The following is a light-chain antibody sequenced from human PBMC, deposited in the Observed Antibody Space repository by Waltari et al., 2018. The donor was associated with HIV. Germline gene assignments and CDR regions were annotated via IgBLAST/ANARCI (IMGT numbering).Light chain of an antibody. J-gene: IGLJ2*01. Sequence: QSALTQPASVSGSPGQSITISCTETSSDVGGYNYVSWYQQHPGKAPKLMIYEVSNRPSGVSNRFSGSKSGNTASLTISGLQAEDEADYYCSSYTSSSTLEGVVFGGGTKLTVL. CDR2: EVS. CDR3: SSYTSSSTLEGVV. CDR1: SSDVGGYNY. V-gene: IGLV2-14*01.